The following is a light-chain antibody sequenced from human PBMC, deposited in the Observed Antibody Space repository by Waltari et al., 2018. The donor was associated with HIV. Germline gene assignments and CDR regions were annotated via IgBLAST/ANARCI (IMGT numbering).Light chain of an antibody. V-gene: IGLV1-51*01. J-gene: IGLJ2*01. CDR1: SSNIGNNY. Sequence: QSVLTQPHSVSAATGQKVTIPCSGSSSNIGNNYVSWYQQLPGTAPKLLIYDNNKRPSGIPDRFSGSKSGTSATLGITGLQTGDEADYYCGTWDSSLSAVVFGGGTKLTVL. CDR3: GTWDSSLSAVV. CDR2: DNN.